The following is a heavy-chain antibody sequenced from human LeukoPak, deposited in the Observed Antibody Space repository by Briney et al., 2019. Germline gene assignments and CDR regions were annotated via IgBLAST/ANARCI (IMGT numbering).Heavy chain of an antibody. CDR3: ARVSGSYGDSAY. CDR2: TSRGGSDI. V-gene: IGHV3-48*03. D-gene: IGHD1-26*01. Sequence: PGGSLRLSCATSGFTFSNHEMNWVRQAPGKGLEWVAYTSRGGSDISYADSVKGRFTISRDNAKNSLYLQMNSLRAEDTAVYYCARVSGSYGDSAYWGQGTLVTVSS. J-gene: IGHJ4*02. CDR1: GFTFSNHE.